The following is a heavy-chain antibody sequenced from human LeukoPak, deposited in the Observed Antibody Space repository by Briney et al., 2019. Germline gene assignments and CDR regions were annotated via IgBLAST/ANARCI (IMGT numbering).Heavy chain of an antibody. CDR2: IRNDGSNH. CDR3: AREDASSWDY. D-gene: IGHD6-13*01. J-gene: IGHJ4*02. CDR1: GFTFSHHG. Sequence: GGSLRLSCAASGFTFSHHGMHWVRQAPGKGLEWVAFIRNDGSNHYYADSVKGRFTISRDNSKNNVYLQMYSLRAEDTAVYYCAREDASSWDYWGQGILVTVSS. V-gene: IGHV3-30*02.